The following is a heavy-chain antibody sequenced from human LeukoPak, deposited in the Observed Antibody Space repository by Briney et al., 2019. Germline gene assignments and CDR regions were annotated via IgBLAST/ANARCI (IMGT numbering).Heavy chain of an antibody. CDR3: ARGRSSSWLYYYYMDV. J-gene: IGHJ6*03. D-gene: IGHD6-13*01. Sequence: PSETLSLTCAVYGGSFSGYYWSWIRQPPGKGLEWIGEINHSGSTNYNPSLKSRVTISVDTSKNQFSLKLSSVTAADTAVYYCARGRSSSWLYYYYMDVWGKGTTVTVSS. CDR2: INHSGST. CDR1: GGSFSGYY. V-gene: IGHV4-34*01.